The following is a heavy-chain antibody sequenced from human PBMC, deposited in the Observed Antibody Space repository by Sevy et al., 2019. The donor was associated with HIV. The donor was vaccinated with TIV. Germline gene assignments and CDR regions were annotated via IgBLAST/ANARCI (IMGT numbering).Heavy chain of an antibody. V-gene: IGHV3-11*01. CDR1: GFTFSDYY. CDR2: ISSSGSTI. J-gene: IGHJ6*02. CDR3: ARADCYNLDYDYYGMDV. Sequence: GGSLRLSCAASGFTFSDYYMSWIRQAPGKGLEWVSYISSSGSTIYYADSVKGRFTISRDNAKNSLYLQMNSLRAEDTAVYYCARADCYNLDYDYYGMDVWGQGTTVTVSS. D-gene: IGHD2-21*01.